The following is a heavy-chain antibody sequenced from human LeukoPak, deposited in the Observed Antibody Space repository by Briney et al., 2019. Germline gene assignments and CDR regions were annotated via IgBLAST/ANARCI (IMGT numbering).Heavy chain of an antibody. D-gene: IGHD2-21*02. J-gene: IGHJ4*02. V-gene: IGHV1-2*02. CDR3: AREAVVVTPIFDY. CDR2: INPNSGGT. Sequence: ASVKVSCKASGYTFNGYYIYWVRQAPGQGLEWMGWINPNSGGTNYAQKFQGRVIMTRDTSNRTAYMELSRLRSDDTAVYYCAREAVVVTPIFDYWGQGTLLTVSS. CDR1: GYTFNGYY.